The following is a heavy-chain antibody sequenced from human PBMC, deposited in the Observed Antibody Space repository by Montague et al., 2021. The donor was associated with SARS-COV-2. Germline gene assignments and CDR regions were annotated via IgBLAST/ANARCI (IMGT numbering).Heavy chain of an antibody. J-gene: IGHJ4*02. V-gene: IGHV3-66*01. D-gene: IGHD3-22*01. CDR3: ARGYYDSSGYYATVGVH. CDR2: IYSGGST. CDR1: GFTVSSNY. Sequence: SLRLSCAAPGFTVSSNYMSWVRQAPGKGLEWVSVIYSGGSTYYADSVKGRFTISRDNSKNKLYLQMNSLRAEDTAAYYCARGYYDSSGYYATVGVHWGQGTLVTVSS.